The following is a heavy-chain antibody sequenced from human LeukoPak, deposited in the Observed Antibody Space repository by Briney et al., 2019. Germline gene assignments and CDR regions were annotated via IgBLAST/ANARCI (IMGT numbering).Heavy chain of an antibody. V-gene: IGHV3-21*01. CDR1: AFTFSDFN. CDR2: ISTSSSDI. D-gene: IGHD3-22*01. J-gene: IGHJ4*02. CDR3: ARGGYYDSSVGY. Sequence: PGGSLRLSCAASAFTFSDFNMNWVRQAPGKGLEWVSFISTSSSDIYYGDSVKGRFTISRDNAKNSLYLQMNSLRAEDTAVYYCARGGYYDSSVGYWGQGTLVTVSS.